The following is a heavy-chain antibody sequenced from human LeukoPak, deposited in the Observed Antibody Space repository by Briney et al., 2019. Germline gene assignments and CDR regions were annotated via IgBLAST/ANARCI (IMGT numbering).Heavy chain of an antibody. D-gene: IGHD1-26*01. J-gene: IGHJ5*02. Sequence: SETLSLTCTVSGGSISSGGYYWSWIRHHPGKGLEWIGYIYYSGSTYYNPSLKSRVTISVDTSKNQFSLKLSSVTAADTAVYYCARDIFPVGTTPNWLDPWGQGTLVTVSS. CDR1: GGSISSGGYY. V-gene: IGHV4-31*03. CDR3: ARDIFPVGTTPNWLDP. CDR2: IYYSGST.